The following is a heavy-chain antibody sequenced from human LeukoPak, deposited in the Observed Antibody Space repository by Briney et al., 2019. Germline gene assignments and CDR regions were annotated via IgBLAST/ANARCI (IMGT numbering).Heavy chain of an antibody. V-gene: IGHV4-59*01. CDR1: GGSISSYY. D-gene: IGHD1-14*01. J-gene: IGHJ3*02. Sequence: SETLSLTCTVSGGSISSYYWSWIRQPPGKGLEWIGYIYYSGSTNYNPSLKSRVTISVDTSKNQFSLKLSSVTAADTAVYYCARDNPGPQGSAFDIWGQGTMVTVSS. CDR3: ARDNPGPQGSAFDI. CDR2: IYYSGST.